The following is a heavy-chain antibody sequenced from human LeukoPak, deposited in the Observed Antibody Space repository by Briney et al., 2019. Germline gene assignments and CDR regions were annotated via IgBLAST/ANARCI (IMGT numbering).Heavy chain of an antibody. CDR3: AKEGGSIVGGTIPFDN. CDR1: GFSFSTYA. J-gene: IGHJ4*02. D-gene: IGHD1-26*01. V-gene: IGHV3-23*01. Sequence: GGSLRLSCAASGFSFSTYAMNWVRQAPGKGLEWVSAISGSATGTYYAASVKGRFTISRDNSKNSLYLQMNSLRAEDTAKYYCAKEGGSIVGGTIPFDNWGLGTLVTFSS. CDR2: ISGSATGT.